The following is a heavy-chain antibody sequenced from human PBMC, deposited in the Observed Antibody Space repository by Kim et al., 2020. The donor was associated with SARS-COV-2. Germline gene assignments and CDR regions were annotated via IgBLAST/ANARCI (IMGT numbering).Heavy chain of an antibody. Sequence: GGSLRLSCAASGFTFSSYSMNWVRQAPGKGLEWVSYISSSSSTIYYADSVKGRFTISRDNAKNSLYLQMNSLRAEDTAVYYCASFWRYSYGHNWFDPWGQGTLVTVSS. D-gene: IGHD5-18*01. J-gene: IGHJ5*02. V-gene: IGHV3-48*04. CDR3: ASFWRYSYGHNWFDP. CDR1: GFTFSSYS. CDR2: ISSSSSTI.